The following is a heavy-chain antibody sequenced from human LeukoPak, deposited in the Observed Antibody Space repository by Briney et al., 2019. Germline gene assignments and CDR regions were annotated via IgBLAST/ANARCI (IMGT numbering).Heavy chain of an antibody. V-gene: IGHV3-48*03. CDR1: EFAFSVYE. D-gene: IGHD6-19*01. J-gene: IGHJ4*02. CDR3: ATLTVASSFDY. Sequence: GGSLRLSCAASEFAFSVYEMYWVRQAPGKGLEWVSYISSSGGTRYYADSVKGRFTISRDNAKNSLYLQMNSLRAEDTAVYYCATLTVASSFDYWGQGTLVTVSS. CDR2: ISSSGGTR.